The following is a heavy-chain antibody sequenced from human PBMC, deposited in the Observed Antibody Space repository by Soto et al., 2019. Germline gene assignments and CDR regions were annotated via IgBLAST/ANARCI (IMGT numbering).Heavy chain of an antibody. CDR3: ARDGGDYGGVAFDI. CDR1: GGTFSSYT. V-gene: IGHV1-69*04. J-gene: IGHJ3*02. D-gene: IGHD4-17*01. CDR2: IIPILGIA. Sequence: SVKVSCKASGGTFSSYTISWVRQAPGQGLEWMGRIIPILGIANYAQKFQGRVTITADKSTSTAYMELSSLRSEDTAVYYCARDGGDYGGVAFDIWGQGTMVTVSS.